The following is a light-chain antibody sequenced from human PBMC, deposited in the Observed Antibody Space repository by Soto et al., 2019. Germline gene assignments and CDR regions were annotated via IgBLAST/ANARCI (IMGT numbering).Light chain of an antibody. CDR2: VAS. V-gene: IGKV3-15*01. CDR3: QQYNVWPLT. J-gene: IGKJ4*01. Sequence: IVMTQSPATLSVSPGERATLSCRASQSVSSNLAWYQQKPGQTPNLLISVASTRATGIPARFSGSGSGTEFTLTISSLQSEDFAVYYCQQYNVWPLTFGGGTKVEFK. CDR1: QSVSSN.